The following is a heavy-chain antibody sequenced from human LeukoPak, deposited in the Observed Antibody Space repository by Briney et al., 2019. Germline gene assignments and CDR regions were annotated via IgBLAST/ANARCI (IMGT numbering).Heavy chain of an antibody. CDR3: ARDVAKYYYDSSGYYAWFDY. CDR1: GYTFTSYG. V-gene: IGHV1-18*01. Sequence: ASVKVSCKASGYTFTSYGISWVRQAPGQRLEWMGWISAYNSNTNYAQKLQGRVTMTTDTSTSTAYMELRSLRSDDTAVYYCARDVAKYYYDSSGYYAWFDYWGQGTLVTVSS. J-gene: IGHJ4*02. D-gene: IGHD3-22*01. CDR2: ISAYNSNT.